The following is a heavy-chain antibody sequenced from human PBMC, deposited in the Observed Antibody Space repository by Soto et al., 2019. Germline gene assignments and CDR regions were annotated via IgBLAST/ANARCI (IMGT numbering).Heavy chain of an antibody. D-gene: IGHD6-6*01. J-gene: IGHJ4*02. CDR2: IYYSGST. V-gene: IGHV4-31*03. CDR1: GGSISSGGYY. CDR3: AREGLGARLDY. Sequence: QVQLQESGPGLVKPSQTLSLTCTVSGGSISSGGYYWSWSRQHPGKGLEWIGYIYYSGSTYYNPSLKRRVTRSVDTSKNQFSLKLSSVTAADTDVYYCAREGLGARLDYWGQGTLVTVSS.